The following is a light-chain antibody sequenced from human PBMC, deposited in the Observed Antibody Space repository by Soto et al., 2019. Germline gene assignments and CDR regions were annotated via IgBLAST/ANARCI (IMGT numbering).Light chain of an antibody. Sequence: EIVLTQSPGTLSLSPGERATLSCRASQSVSSNYLAWYQQEPGQAPRLLIYGASSRATGIPDRFSGSGSGTDLTLTISRLEPEDSAVYYCQQYVSSPFTFGPGTKVDIK. J-gene: IGKJ3*01. CDR3: QQYVSSPFT. CDR1: QSVSSNY. V-gene: IGKV3-20*01. CDR2: GAS.